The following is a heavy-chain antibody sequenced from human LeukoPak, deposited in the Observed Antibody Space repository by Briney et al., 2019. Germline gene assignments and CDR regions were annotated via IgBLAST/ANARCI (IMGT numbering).Heavy chain of an antibody. CDR2: IGSSGSTI. V-gene: IGHV3-48*03. D-gene: IGHD1-1*01. Sequence: GGSLRLSCEASGFTFSTYEMNWVRQTPGKGLEWVSCIGSSGSTIYYADSVKGRFTISRDNGKNSLYLHMDSLRAEDTAVYYCARGRTTLGLYNWFDPWGQGTLVTVSS. J-gene: IGHJ5*02. CDR3: ARGRTTLGLYNWFDP. CDR1: GFTFSTYE.